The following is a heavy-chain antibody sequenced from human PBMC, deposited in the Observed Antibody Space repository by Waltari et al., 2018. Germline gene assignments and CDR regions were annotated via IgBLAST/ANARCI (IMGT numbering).Heavy chain of an antibody. CDR2: INTYNHNT. Sequence: QVQLVQSGVEVKKPGASVKVSCKASGYTFTNYGVTWVRQAPGQGLEWMGWINTYNHNTNDAQRFQGRVTMTTDTSTSTSYMELRSLRSDDTAVYYCARDGAYYYDPPPDYWGQGTLVTVSS. D-gene: IGHD3-22*01. V-gene: IGHV1-18*01. J-gene: IGHJ4*02. CDR1: GYTFTNYG. CDR3: ARDGAYYYDPPPDY.